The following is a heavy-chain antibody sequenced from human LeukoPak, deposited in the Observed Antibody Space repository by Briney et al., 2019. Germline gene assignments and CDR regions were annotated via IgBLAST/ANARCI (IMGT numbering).Heavy chain of an antibody. Sequence: GSLRLACAASGVTFSSYSINWVRQAPGKGLEWGSSIRSSSSYIYYADSVKGRFTISRDNAKNSLYLQMNSLRAEDTAVYYCAREVSEACSSPSCLYYFDYWGQGTLVTVSS. D-gene: IGHD2-2*01. J-gene: IGHJ4*02. CDR1: GVTFSSYS. CDR3: AREVSEACSSPSCLYYFDY. CDR2: IRSSSSYI. V-gene: IGHV3-21*01.